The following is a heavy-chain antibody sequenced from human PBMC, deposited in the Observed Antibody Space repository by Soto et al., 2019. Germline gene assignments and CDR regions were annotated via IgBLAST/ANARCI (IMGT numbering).Heavy chain of an antibody. J-gene: IGHJ5*02. D-gene: IGHD2-2*01. Sequence: EVQLLESGGGLVQPGGSLRLSCAVSGFSFSTYAMSWVRQAPGKGLEWVSSISAGGGNTYYADSVRGRFTISRDNSKDTLYLQITSLRAEDTAFYYCAKHAEYQLVSWFDPWGQGTLVTVSS. CDR2: ISAGGGNT. V-gene: IGHV3-23*01. CDR3: AKHAEYQLVSWFDP. CDR1: GFSFSTYA.